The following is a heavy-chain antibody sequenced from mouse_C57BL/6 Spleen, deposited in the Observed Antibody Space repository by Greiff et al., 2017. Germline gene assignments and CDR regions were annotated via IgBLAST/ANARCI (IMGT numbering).Heavy chain of an antibody. CDR3: ARGWDPAY. D-gene: IGHD4-1*01. CDR1: GYTFTSYG. CDR2: IYPRSGNT. J-gene: IGHJ3*01. Sequence: QVQLQQSGAELARPGASVKLSCKASGYTFTSYGISWVKQRTGQGLEWIGEIYPRSGNTYYNEKFKGKATLTADKSSSTAYMELRSLTSEDSAVYFCARGWDPAYWGQGTLVTVSA. V-gene: IGHV1-81*01.